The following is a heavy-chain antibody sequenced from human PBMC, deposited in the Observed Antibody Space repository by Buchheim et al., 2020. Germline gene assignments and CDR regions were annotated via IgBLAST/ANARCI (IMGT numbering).Heavy chain of an antibody. D-gene: IGHD3-16*02. Sequence: EVRLLQSGAEVKKPGESLRISCQGSGYTFSNYWITWVRQMPGKGLEWMGRIDASDSYANYGPSFEGHVTISVDKSISTAYLQWSSRKASDTAMYYCARHARDDYVWGSYRCDYWGQGT. CDR1: GYTFSNYW. CDR3: ARHARDDYVWGSYRCDY. J-gene: IGHJ4*02. CDR2: IDASDSYA. V-gene: IGHV5-10-1*03.